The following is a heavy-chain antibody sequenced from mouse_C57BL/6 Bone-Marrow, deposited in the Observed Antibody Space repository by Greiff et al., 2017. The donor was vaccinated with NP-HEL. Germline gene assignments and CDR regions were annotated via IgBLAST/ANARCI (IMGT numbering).Heavy chain of an antibody. CDR2: ISSGSSTL. D-gene: IGHD1-1*01. Sequence: EVKLVESGGGLVKPGGSLKLSCAASGFTFSDYGMHWVRQAPEKGLEWVAYISSGSSTLYYADTVKGRFTISRDNAKNTLFLQMTSLRSEDTAMYYCARAYYGSSYLFAYWGQGTLVTVSA. J-gene: IGHJ3*01. V-gene: IGHV5-17*01. CDR3: ARAYYGSSYLFAY. CDR1: GFTFSDYG.